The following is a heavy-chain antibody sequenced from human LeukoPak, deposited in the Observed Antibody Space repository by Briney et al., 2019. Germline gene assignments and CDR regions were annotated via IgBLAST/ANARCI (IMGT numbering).Heavy chain of an antibody. Sequence: GGSLRLSCAASGFRVTGNYMSWVRQAPGKGLEWVSVFYSGGSTRYADSVKGRFTISRDNSKNTLYLQLNSLRAEDTAVYFCASSSWSSEYFHYWGQGTLVTVSS. CDR1: GFRVTGNY. D-gene: IGHD6-13*01. CDR3: ASSSWSSEYFHY. CDR2: FYSGGST. V-gene: IGHV3-66*01. J-gene: IGHJ1*01.